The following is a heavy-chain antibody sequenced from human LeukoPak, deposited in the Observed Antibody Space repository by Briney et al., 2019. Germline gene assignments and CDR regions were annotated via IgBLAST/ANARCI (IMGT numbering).Heavy chain of an antibody. CDR1: GGSISSGDYY. D-gene: IGHD3-3*01. Sequence: PSETLSLTCTVSGGSISSGDYYRSWIRQPPGKGLEWIGYIYYSGSTYYNPSLKSRVTISVDTSKNQFSLKLSSVTAADTAVYYCARGGGRITIFGVVITSGFDYWGQGTLVAVSS. J-gene: IGHJ4*02. V-gene: IGHV4-30-4*08. CDR3: ARGGGRITIFGVVITSGFDY. CDR2: IYYSGST.